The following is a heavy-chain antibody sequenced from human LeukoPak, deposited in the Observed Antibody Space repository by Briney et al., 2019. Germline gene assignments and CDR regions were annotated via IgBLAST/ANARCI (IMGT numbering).Heavy chain of an antibody. CDR3: ARERITIFGVVPIWFDP. D-gene: IGHD3-3*01. Sequence: GGSLRLSCAASGFTFSSYSMNWVRQAPGKGLEWISYINSNSSRIYYADSVKGRFIISRDNAKNSLYLQMNSLRAEDTAVYYYARERITIFGVVPIWFDPWGQGTLVTVSS. CDR2: INSNSSRI. V-gene: IGHV3-48*01. J-gene: IGHJ5*02. CDR1: GFTFSSYS.